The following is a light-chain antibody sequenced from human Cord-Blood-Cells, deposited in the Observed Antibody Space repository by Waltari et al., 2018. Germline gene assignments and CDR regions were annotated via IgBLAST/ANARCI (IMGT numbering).Light chain of an antibody. Sequence: DLQITQSPSSVSSSAGDRVTNSLRARQGSWIWLAWYQQKPGKAPKLLIYAASSLQCGVPDRFSGSGSGTDFTLTISSLQPEDVATYYCQQDNSSPISFGQGTRLEIK. CDR2: AAS. V-gene: IGKV1-12*01. J-gene: IGKJ5*01. CDR1: QGSWIW. CDR3: QQDNSSPIS.